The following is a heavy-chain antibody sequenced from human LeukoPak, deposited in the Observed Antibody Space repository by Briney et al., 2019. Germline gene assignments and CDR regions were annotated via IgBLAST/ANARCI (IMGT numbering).Heavy chain of an antibody. CDR2: IKQDGSEK. CDR3: ARDVDTAMVDY. Sequence: QPGGFLRLSCAASRFTFSSYAMSRVRQAPGKGLEWVANIKQDGSEKYYVDSVKGRFTISRDNAKNSLYLQMNSLRAEDTAVYYCARDVDTAMVDYWGQGTLVTVSS. D-gene: IGHD5-18*01. V-gene: IGHV3-7*01. J-gene: IGHJ4*02. CDR1: RFTFSSYA.